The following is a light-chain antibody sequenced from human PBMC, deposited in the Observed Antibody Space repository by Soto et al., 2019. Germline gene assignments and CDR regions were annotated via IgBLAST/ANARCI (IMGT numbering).Light chain of an antibody. CDR2: AAS. CDR1: QGISSY. CDR3: QQYYSYPYT. Sequence: AIRMTQSPSSLSASTGDRVTITCRASQGISSYLAWYQQKPGKAPKLLIYAASTLQSGVPSRFSGSGSGTDFTHTISCLQSEDFATYYCQQYYSYPYTYGHGTKLEIK. J-gene: IGKJ2*01. V-gene: IGKV1-8*01.